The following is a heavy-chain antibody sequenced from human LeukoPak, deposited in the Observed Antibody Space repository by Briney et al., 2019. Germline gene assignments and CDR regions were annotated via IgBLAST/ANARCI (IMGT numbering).Heavy chain of an antibody. V-gene: IGHV3-21*01. J-gene: IGHJ4*02. CDR1: GFTFNSYS. CDR3: ARDNKQLWLPPDY. D-gene: IGHD5-18*01. Sequence: PGGSLRLSCAASGFTFNSYSMNCVRQAPGKGLEWVSSISSSSYIYYADSVKGRFTISRDNAKNSLYLQMNSLRAEDTAVYYCARDNKQLWLPPDYWGQGTLVTVSS. CDR2: ISSSSYI.